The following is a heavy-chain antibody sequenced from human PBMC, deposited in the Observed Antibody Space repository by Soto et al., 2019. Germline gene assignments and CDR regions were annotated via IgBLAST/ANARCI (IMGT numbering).Heavy chain of an antibody. D-gene: IGHD6-19*01. Sequence: EVQLLQSGGGLVQPGGSLRLSCEVSGFTFSSYAMSWVRQAPGKGLEWVSAISGGGITTHYADSVKGRFTISRDNSNKTLYLQMNSLRGEDTAVYYCSKGPVAGLGYWGQGTLVTVSS. CDR3: SKGPVAGLGY. CDR1: GFTFSSYA. J-gene: IGHJ4*02. CDR2: ISGGGITT. V-gene: IGHV3-23*01.